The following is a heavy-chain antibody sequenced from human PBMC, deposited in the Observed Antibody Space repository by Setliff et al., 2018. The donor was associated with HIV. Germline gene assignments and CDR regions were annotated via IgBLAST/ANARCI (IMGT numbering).Heavy chain of an antibody. D-gene: IGHD3-22*01. Sequence: GGSLRLSCAASGFTFSSSAMNWVRQAPGKGPEWVSSISTSSSFKYYTDSVKGRFTISRDNAKNSLYLQMNSLRAEDTAVYYCARDHRPYFYDKAWFDPWGQGTLVTVSS. CDR3: ARDHRPYFYDKAWFDP. CDR1: GFTFSSSA. J-gene: IGHJ5*02. V-gene: IGHV3-21*01. CDR2: ISTSSSFK.